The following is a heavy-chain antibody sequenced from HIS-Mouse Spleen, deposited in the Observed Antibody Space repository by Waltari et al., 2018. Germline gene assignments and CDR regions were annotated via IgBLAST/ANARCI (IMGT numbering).Heavy chain of an antibody. CDR3: AREIPYSSSWYDWYFDL. D-gene: IGHD6-13*01. V-gene: IGHV4-39*07. J-gene: IGHJ2*01. CDR1: GGSIRSSRYY. CDR2: IYYSGRT. Sequence: QLQLQESGPGLVQPSETLSLTCTVSGGSIRSSRYYWSWIRQPPVKGLEWIGSIYYSGRTYYTPSLKSRVTISVDTSKNQFSLKLSSVTAADTAVYYCAREIPYSSSWYDWYFDLWGRGTLVTVSS.